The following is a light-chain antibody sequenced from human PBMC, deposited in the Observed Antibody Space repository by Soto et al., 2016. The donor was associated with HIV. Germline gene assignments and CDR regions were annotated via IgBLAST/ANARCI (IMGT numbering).Light chain of an antibody. Sequence: DIQMTQSPSSLSASVGDRVTITCRASQSISSYLNWYQQKPGKAPRLLISAASSLQVGVPSSFSGSRSRTGFSLTITSLQPEDFATYYCQQSYSIPLTFGQGTRLE. CDR3: QQSYSIPLT. CDR1: QSISSY. CDR2: AAS. J-gene: IGKJ5*01. V-gene: IGKV1-39*01.